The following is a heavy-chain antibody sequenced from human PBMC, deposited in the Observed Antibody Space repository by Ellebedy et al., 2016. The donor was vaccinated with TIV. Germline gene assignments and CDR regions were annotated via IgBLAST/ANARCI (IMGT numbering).Heavy chain of an antibody. CDR3: ARLVSVSTHNFDY. D-gene: IGHD2/OR15-2a*01. Sequence: GESLKISCKASGYSFTSYWIGWVRQMPGKGLEWMGGIYPGDSNAKYSPSFQGQVTIPGDKSIRTAYLQWRSLKASDTAMYYCARLVSVSTHNFDYWGQGTLVTVSS. J-gene: IGHJ4*02. CDR1: GYSFTSYW. CDR2: IYPGDSNA. V-gene: IGHV5-51*01.